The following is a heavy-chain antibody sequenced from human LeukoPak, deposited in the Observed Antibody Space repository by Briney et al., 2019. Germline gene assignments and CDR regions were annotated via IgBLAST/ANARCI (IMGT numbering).Heavy chain of an antibody. J-gene: IGHJ5*02. CDR1: GDSISSFH. CDR2: IYTSGST. V-gene: IGHV4-4*07. Sequence: PSETLSLTCTVSGDSISSFHWSWIRQPAGKGLEWIGRIYTSGSTNYNPSLKSRVTMSVDTSKNQFSLKLTSVTAADTAVYYCARLNKPGWFDPWGQGTLVTVSS. D-gene: IGHD1-14*01. CDR3: ARLNKPGWFDP.